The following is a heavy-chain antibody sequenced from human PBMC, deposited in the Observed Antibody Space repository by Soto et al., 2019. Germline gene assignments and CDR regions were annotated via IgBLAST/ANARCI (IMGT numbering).Heavy chain of an antibody. J-gene: IGHJ4*01. Sequence: QVHLVQSGAEVKKPGASVKVSCKASGGSFSTYAINWLRQAPGQGLEWMGGIIPLFGTENYAQKFQDRFTFTADKSTTTAYMEVRRLRSEDTAVSNCEIGFWSGTIAHCFAYWGQGTLVTVPS. CDR2: IIPLFGTE. CDR3: EIGFWSGTIAHCFAY. D-gene: IGHD3-3*01. V-gene: IGHV1-69*06. CDR1: GGSFSTYA.